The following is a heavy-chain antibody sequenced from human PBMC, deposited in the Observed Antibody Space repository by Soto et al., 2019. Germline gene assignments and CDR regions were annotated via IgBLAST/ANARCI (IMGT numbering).Heavy chain of an antibody. J-gene: IGHJ4*02. CDR1: DDSIGPYY. CDR3: AREVVGNTWPGIFDS. Sequence: SETLSLTCSISDDSIGPYYWTWIRQTPRKELQWIGYVYTSGSTKYNSSLKSRVTISLDASNSQFSLTMSYVTAADTGVYYCAREVVGNTWPGIFDSWGRGTLVTVSS. V-gene: IGHV4-4*08. CDR2: VYTSGST.